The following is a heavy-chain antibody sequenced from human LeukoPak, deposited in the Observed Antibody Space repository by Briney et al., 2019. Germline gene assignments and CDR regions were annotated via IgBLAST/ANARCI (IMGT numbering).Heavy chain of an antibody. CDR3: ARGPRAWEPFDY. CDR2: IIPIFGTA. Sequence: SVKVSCKASGGTFSSYAISWVRQAPGQGLEWMGGIIPIFGTANYAQKFQGRVTITADESTSTAYMELSSLRSDDTAVYYCARGPRAWEPFDYWGQGTLVTVSS. CDR1: GGTFSSYA. V-gene: IGHV1-69*01. J-gene: IGHJ4*02. D-gene: IGHD1-26*01.